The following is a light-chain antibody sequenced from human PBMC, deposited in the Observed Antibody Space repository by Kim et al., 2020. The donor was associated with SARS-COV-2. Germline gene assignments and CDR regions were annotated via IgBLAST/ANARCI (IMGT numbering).Light chain of an antibody. CDR2: INSDGTH. J-gene: IGLJ3*02. CDR1: ADNYA. V-gene: IGLV4-69*01. CDR3: QTWDTGIRV. Sequence: GASVKRTCTRSADNYANAWHQQQQGKGPRFVLKINSDGTHHKADRVPDRFSGSSSGAERYLTMSSLRSEDESDCYCQTWDTGIRVFGGGTRVTVL.